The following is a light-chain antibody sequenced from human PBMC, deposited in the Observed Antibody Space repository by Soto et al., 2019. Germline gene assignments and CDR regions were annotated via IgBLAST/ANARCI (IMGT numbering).Light chain of an antibody. CDR3: QHYNSYSEA. CDR1: QTISSW. J-gene: IGKJ1*01. CDR2: KAS. V-gene: IGKV1-5*03. Sequence: DIPMTQSPSTLSGSVGARVTITCRASQTISSWLAWYQQKPGKAPKLLIYKASTLKSGVPSRLSGSGSWTEFTLTISSLQPDDFVTYDCQHYNSYSEAFGQGTKVELK.